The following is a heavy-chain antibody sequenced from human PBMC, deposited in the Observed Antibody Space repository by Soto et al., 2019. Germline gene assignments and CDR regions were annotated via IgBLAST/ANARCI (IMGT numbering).Heavy chain of an antibody. CDR3: ARALGMVTAMGYYDYGMDV. CDR2: IIPIFDTT. V-gene: IGHV1-69*12. D-gene: IGHD2-21*02. J-gene: IGHJ6*02. Sequence: VQLVQSGAEVKKPGSSVKVSCKASGGTVSSYAISWVRQAPGHGLEWMGGIIPIFDTTNYAQKFQGRVTITADESTSRAYMELSSLRSEDTAVYYCARALGMVTAMGYYDYGMDVWGQGTRVTVSS. CDR1: GGTVSSYA.